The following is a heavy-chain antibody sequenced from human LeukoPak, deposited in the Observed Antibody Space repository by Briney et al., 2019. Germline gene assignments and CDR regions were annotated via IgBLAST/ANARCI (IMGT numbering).Heavy chain of an antibody. Sequence: ASVKVSCKASGYTFTSYGISWVRQAPGQGLEWMGWISAYNGNTNYAQKLQGRVTMTTDTSTSTAYVELRSLRSDDTAVYYCASLQLLSPYYYYYMDVWGKGTTVTVSS. CDR3: ASLQLLSPYYYYYMDV. V-gene: IGHV1-18*01. J-gene: IGHJ6*03. CDR2: ISAYNGNT. CDR1: GYTFTSYG. D-gene: IGHD2-2*01.